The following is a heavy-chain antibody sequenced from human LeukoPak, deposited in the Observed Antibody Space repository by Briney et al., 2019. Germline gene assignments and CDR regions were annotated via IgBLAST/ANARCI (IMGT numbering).Heavy chain of an antibody. Sequence: SETLSLTCTVSGGSISSYYWSWIRQPPGKGLEWIGYIYYSGSTNYNPSLKSRVTISVDTSKNQFSLKLSSVTAADTAVYYCARGGGYGDYVVWFDPWGQGTLVTVSS. J-gene: IGHJ5*02. CDR1: GGSISSYY. D-gene: IGHD4-17*01. CDR2: IYYSGST. CDR3: ARGGGYGDYVVWFDP. V-gene: IGHV4-59*08.